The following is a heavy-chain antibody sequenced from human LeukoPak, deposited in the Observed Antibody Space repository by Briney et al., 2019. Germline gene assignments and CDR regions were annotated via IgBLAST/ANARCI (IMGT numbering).Heavy chain of an antibody. CDR3: ARSEITMVRGVIRTTKYFMDV. D-gene: IGHD3-10*01. J-gene: IGHJ6*03. CDR2: IVPIFGTA. CDR1: GGTFSSSS. V-gene: IGHV1-69*05. Sequence: GSSVRVSCKASGGTFSSSSLSWVRQAPGQGLEWMGGIVPIFGTADYAQKFRGRATITTDDAASTVYLELSSLSSEDTAVYYCARSEITMVRGVIRTTKYFMDVWGKGTTVAVSS.